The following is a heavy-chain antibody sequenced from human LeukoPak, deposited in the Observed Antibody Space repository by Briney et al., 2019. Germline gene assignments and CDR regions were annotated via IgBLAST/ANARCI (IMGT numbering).Heavy chain of an antibody. Sequence: PSETLSLTCAVYGGSFSGYYWSWIRQPPGKGLEWIGEINHSGSTNYNPSLKSRVTISVDTFKNQFSLNLNSMTAADTAVYYCARRPQRDAWRAFDYWGQGILVTVSS. CDR2: INHSGST. CDR1: GGSFSGYY. D-gene: IGHD2-2*01. J-gene: IGHJ4*02. CDR3: ARRPQRDAWRAFDY. V-gene: IGHV4-34*01.